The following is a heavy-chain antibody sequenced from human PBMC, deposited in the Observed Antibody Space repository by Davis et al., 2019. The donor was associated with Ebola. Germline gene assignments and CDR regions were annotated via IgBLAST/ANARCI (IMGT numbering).Heavy chain of an antibody. CDR1: GFTFSSYS. CDR2: ISSSSSYI. V-gene: IGHV3-21*01. J-gene: IGHJ5*02. D-gene: IGHD3-3*01. CDR3: ARDVGYDFWMGWSDP. Sequence: GESLKISCAASGFTFSSYSMNWVRQAPGKGLEWVSSISSSSSYIYYADSVKGRFTISRDNAKNSLYLQMNSLRAEDTAVYYCARDVGYDFWMGWSDPWGQGTLVTVSS.